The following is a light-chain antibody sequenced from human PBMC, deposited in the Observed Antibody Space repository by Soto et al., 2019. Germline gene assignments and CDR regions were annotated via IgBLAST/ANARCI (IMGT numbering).Light chain of an antibody. CDR1: RRDVGSYNY. V-gene: IGLV2-14*01. J-gene: IGLJ1*01. Sequence: QSVLTQPASVSGSPGQSITITCTGTRRDVGSYNYVSWYQQYPGKSPELLIFEVAHRPSGVSTRCSGSKSGNTASLAISGLQAEDEADYYCSSYTISNTLPFVFGTGTKVTVL. CDR3: SSYTISNTLPFV. CDR2: EVA.